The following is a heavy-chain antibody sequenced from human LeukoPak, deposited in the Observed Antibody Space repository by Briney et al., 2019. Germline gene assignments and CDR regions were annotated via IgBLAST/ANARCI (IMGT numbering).Heavy chain of an antibody. CDR2: IYPGDSDT. Sequence: GASVKVSCKASGYTFTDYYLHWVRQAPGQGLEWMGIIYPGDSDTRYSPSFQGQVTISADKSISTAYLQWSSLKASDTAMYYCARLATLVGATRGLSIWGQGTMVTVSS. CDR3: ARLATLVGATRGLSI. V-gene: IGHV5-51*01. J-gene: IGHJ3*02. CDR1: GYTFTDYY. D-gene: IGHD1-26*01.